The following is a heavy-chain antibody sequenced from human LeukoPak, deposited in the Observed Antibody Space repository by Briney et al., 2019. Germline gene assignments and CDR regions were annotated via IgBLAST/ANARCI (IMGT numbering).Heavy chain of an antibody. CDR3: ARDWVVVAATHDYGMDV. V-gene: IGHV4-31*03. D-gene: IGHD2-15*01. CDR2: IYYSGST. Sequence: SQTLSLTCTVSGGSISSGGYYWSWIRQHPGKGLEWIGYIYYSGSTYYNPSHKSRVTISVDTSKNQFSLKLSSVTAADTAVYYCARDWVVVAATHDYGMDVWGQGTTVTVSS. CDR1: GGSISSGGYY. J-gene: IGHJ6*02.